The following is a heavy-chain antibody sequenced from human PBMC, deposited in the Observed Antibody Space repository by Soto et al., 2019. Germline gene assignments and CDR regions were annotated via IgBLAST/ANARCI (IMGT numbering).Heavy chain of an antibody. Sequence: QVQLVQSGAEVKKPGASVKVSCKASGYSFTSYGISWVRQAPGQGLEWMGWISAYNGNTNYAQKLQGRVTMTTETSTSAAYMERRSLRSDDTAVYYCASDNGFGESDVWGQGTTVTVSS. J-gene: IGHJ6*02. CDR3: ASDNGFGESDV. CDR2: ISAYNGNT. V-gene: IGHV1-18*01. CDR1: GYSFTSYG. D-gene: IGHD3-10*01.